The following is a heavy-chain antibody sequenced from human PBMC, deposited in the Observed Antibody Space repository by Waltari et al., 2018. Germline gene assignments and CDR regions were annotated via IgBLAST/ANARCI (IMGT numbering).Heavy chain of an antibody. CDR3: ARGWATSVGGVRGWFDP. CDR1: GGSFSGYY. D-gene: IGHD3-3*01. Sequence: QVQLQQWGAGLLKPSETLSLPCAVYGGSFSGYYWSWIRPPPGKGLVGSGEINHSGGTNDNQSLKRRVTRAVDTTKNDVSVKRSSMTAADTAVYCWARGWATSVGGVRGWFDPWGQGTLVTVSS. CDR2: INHSGGT. J-gene: IGHJ5*02. V-gene: IGHV4-34*01.